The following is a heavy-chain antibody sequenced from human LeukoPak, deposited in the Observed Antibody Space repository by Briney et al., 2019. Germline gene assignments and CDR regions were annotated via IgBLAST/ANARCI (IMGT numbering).Heavy chain of an antibody. CDR1: GYTFTSYY. CDR3: ARDLLSAVAGDYYYYYGMDV. J-gene: IGHJ6*02. Sequence: SVKVSCKASGYTFTSYYMHWVRQAPGQGLEWMGIINPSGGSTSYAQKFQGRVTMTRDTSTSTVYMELSSLRSEDTAVYYCARDLLSAVAGDYYYYYGMDVWGQGTTVTVSS. V-gene: IGHV1-46*01. CDR2: INPSGGST. D-gene: IGHD6-19*01.